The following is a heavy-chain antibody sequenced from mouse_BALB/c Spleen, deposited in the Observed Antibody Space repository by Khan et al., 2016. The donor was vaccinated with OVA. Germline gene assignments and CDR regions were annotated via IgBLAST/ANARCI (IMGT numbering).Heavy chain of an antibody. Sequence: QVQLQQSGAELAKPGASVKMSCKASGYTFSTYWIHWVKQRPGQGLEWLGYINPSSGYTYYNQRFNDKATLTADKSSSTAYMQLSSLTSEDSAVYYCARDRIDYWGQGTTLTVSS. V-gene: IGHV1-7*01. CDR2: INPSSGYT. CDR1: GYTFSTYW. J-gene: IGHJ2*01. CDR3: ARDRIDY.